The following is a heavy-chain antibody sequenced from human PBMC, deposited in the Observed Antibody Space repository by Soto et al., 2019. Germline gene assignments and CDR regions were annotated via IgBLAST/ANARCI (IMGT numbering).Heavy chain of an antibody. D-gene: IGHD6-19*01. CDR3: HDLSVAVSRRFDY. CDR2: IGSKTNTYAT. V-gene: IGHV3-73*02. J-gene: IGHJ4*02. CDR1: GFIFSGSA. Sequence: EVQLVESGGGLVQPGGSLKLSCAASGFIFSGSAMHWVRQASGKGLEWVGRIGSKTNTYATAYAASVKGRFTISRDDSNNTAYLQMNSLKTEDTAVYSRHDLSVAVSRRFDYWGQGTLVTVSS.